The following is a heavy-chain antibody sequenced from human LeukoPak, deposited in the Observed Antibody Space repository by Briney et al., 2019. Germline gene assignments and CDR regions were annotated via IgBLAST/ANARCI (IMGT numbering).Heavy chain of an antibody. CDR1: GGTFSSYA. CDR2: IIPIFGTA. Sequence: ASVKVSCKASGGTFSSYAISWVRQAPGQGLEWMGGIIPIFGTANYAQKFQGRVTITADESTSTAYMELSSLRSEDTAVCYCASLNCSGGSCYSKSFDYWGQGTLVTVSS. D-gene: IGHD2-15*01. CDR3: ASLNCSGGSCYSKSFDY. V-gene: IGHV1-69*13. J-gene: IGHJ4*02.